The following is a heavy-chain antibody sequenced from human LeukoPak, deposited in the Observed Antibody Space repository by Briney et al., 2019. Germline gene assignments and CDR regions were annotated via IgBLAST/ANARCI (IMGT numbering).Heavy chain of an antibody. CDR3: TQMVRTNYYYYYMDV. J-gene: IGHJ6*03. CDR2: IRSKAYGGTT. CDR1: GSTFGDYA. D-gene: IGHD3-10*01. Sequence: GGSLRLSCTASGSTFGDYAMSWVRQAPGKGLEWVGFIRSKAYGGTTEYAASVKGRFTIPRDDSKSIAYLQMNSLKTEDTAVYYCTQMVRTNYYYYYMDVWGKGTTVTVSS. V-gene: IGHV3-49*04.